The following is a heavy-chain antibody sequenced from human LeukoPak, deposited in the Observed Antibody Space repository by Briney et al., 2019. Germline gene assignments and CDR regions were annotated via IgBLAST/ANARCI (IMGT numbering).Heavy chain of an antibody. CDR3: ARVRYTSGLYYFES. J-gene: IGHJ4*02. D-gene: IGHD6-19*01. CDR1: GYTFISSG. CDR2: INSNTGNP. V-gene: IGHV7-4-1*02. Sequence: ASVKVSCKASGYTFISSGMSWVRQAPGQGLEWMGWINSNTGNPTYAQGFTGRYVFSWDTSVSTAYLQISSLKAEDTAVYYCARVRYTSGLYYFESWGQGTLVTVSS.